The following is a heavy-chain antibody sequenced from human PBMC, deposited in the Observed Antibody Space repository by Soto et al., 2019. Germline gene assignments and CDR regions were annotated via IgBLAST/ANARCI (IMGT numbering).Heavy chain of an antibody. D-gene: IGHD1-26*01. CDR1: GYTFSSNW. CDR2: IYPGDSDT. Sequence: RGESLKISCQTSGYTFSSNWIGWVRQMPGKGLEWMGIIYPGDSDTRYSPSFQGQVTISADKSISTAYLQWSSLKASDTAMYYCARHGMGGMDVWGQGTTVTVSS. CDR3: ARHGMGGMDV. J-gene: IGHJ6*02. V-gene: IGHV5-51*01.